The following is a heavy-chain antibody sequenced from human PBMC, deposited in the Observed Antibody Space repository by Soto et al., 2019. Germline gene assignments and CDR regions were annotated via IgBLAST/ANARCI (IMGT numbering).Heavy chain of an antibody. D-gene: IGHD6-13*01. CDR2: ISSSSSYI. V-gene: IGHV3-21*01. CDR3: AGDLSKSVRRRSWYGKWFDR. J-gene: IGHJ5*02. Sequence: GVSLRLSCAPSGFTFSSYSMNWVRQAPGKGLEWVSSISSSSSYIYYADSVKGRFTISRDNAKNSLYLQMNSLRAEDTAVYYCAGDLSKSVRRRSWYGKWFDRWGQGTLVAVSS. CDR1: GFTFSSYS.